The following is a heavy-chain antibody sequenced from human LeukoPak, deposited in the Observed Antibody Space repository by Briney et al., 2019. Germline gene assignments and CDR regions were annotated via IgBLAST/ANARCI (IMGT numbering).Heavy chain of an antibody. V-gene: IGHV3-64D*06. Sequence: PGGALRLSWSASRFTFSTYAMQWVRQAPGKGLEYVSAISSNGGSTYYADSVKGRFTISRDNSKNTLYLQMSSLRAEYTAVYYCVRCRDGYNVLDYWGQGTLVTVSS. CDR3: VRCRDGYNVLDY. CDR1: RFTFSTYA. D-gene: IGHD5-24*01. J-gene: IGHJ4*02. CDR2: ISSNGGST.